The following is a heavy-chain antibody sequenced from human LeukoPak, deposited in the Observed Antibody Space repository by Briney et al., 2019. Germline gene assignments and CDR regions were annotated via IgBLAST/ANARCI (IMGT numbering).Heavy chain of an antibody. Sequence: SETLSLTCTVSGGSITGYHWSWIRQPPGKGLEWIAYFQYTGNTDYNPSLRSRVTISVATAKNQFSLKLSSVTAADTAVYYCAGHTGYFHPWGQGTLVTVSS. CDR3: AGHTGYFHP. D-gene: IGHD5-18*01. J-gene: IGHJ5*02. CDR1: GGSITGYH. CDR2: FQYTGNT. V-gene: IGHV4-59*08.